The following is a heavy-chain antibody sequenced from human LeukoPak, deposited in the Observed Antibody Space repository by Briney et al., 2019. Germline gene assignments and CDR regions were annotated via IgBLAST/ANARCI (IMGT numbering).Heavy chain of an antibody. J-gene: IGHJ6*03. CDR2: IYYSGST. CDR1: GGSISSSRYY. CDR3: ARCTEEKPRGRYLTYYYMDV. V-gene: IGHV4-39*07. Sequence: PSETLSLTCTVSGGSISSSRYYWGWIRQPPGKGLEWIGSIYYSGSTYDNSSLKSRVTISADTSKNQFSLKLSSVTAADTAVYYCARCTEEKPRGRYLTYYYMDVWGKGTTVTVYS. D-gene: IGHD1-26*01.